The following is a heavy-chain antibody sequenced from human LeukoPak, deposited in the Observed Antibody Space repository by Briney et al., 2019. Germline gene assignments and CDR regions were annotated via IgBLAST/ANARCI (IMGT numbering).Heavy chain of an antibody. V-gene: IGHV1-46*01. J-gene: IGHJ4*02. CDR2: ISPSGGSS. D-gene: IGHD5-24*01. Sequence: ASVKVSCKASGYTFTDYYIHWVRQAPGQGLEWMGIISPSGGSSSYAQKFQGRVTMTRDKSTSTVYMELNRLRSEDTAVYYCAKDDGWVQYANWGQGTLVTVSS. CDR1: GYTFTDYY. CDR3: AKDDGWVQYAN.